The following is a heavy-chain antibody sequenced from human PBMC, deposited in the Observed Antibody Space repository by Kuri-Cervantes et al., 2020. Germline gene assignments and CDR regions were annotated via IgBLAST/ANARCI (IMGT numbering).Heavy chain of an antibody. CDR3: AIEREGSGWYRVDY. Sequence: LRLSCTVSGGSINNYYWIWIRQPPGKGLEWIGYIYYTGSTNYSPSLKSRVTVSVDTSKNQFSLRLSSVTAADTAVYYCAIEREGSGWYRVDYWGQGTLVTVSS. CDR2: IYYTGST. CDR1: GGSINNYY. V-gene: IGHV4-59*12. J-gene: IGHJ4*02. D-gene: IGHD6-19*01.